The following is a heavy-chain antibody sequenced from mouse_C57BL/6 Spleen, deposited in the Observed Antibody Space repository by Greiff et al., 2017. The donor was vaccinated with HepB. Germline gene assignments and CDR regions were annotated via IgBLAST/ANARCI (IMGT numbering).Heavy chain of an antibody. CDR2: IDPSDSET. Sequence: QVQLQQPGAELVRPGSSVKLSCKASGYTFTSYWMHWVKQRPIQGLEWIGNIDPSDSETHYNQKFKDKTTLTVDKSSSTAYMQLSSLTSEYSAVYYCARLVRNDYAMDYWGQGTSVTVSS. V-gene: IGHV1-52*01. D-gene: IGHD2-2*01. CDR3: ARLVRNDYAMDY. CDR1: GYTFTSYW. J-gene: IGHJ4*01.